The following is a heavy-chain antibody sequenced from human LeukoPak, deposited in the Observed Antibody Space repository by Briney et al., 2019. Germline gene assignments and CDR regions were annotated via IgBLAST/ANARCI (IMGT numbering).Heavy chain of an antibody. V-gene: IGHV3-7*03. CDR2: IKQDGSEK. D-gene: IGHD4-17*01. CDR3: AKESTVTPGNVNWFDP. Sequence: GGSLRLSCEASGLTFNKYWMTWVRQAPGKGLEWVANIKQDGSEKNYVDSVKGRFTISRDNSRNTLYLRMKSLRAEDTAMYYCAKESTVTPGNVNWFDPWGQGTLVTVSS. CDR1: GLTFNKYW. J-gene: IGHJ5*02.